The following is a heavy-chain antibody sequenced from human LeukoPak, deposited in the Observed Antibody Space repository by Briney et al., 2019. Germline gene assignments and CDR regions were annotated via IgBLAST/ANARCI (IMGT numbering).Heavy chain of an antibody. Sequence: SETLSLTCTVSGGSISSFYWSWIRQPPGKGLQWIGYIYYSGSTRYNPSLKSRVTISVDTSKNQFSLKLSSVTAADTAVYYCASGGYSGYAFDYWGQGILVTVSS. CDR2: IYYSGST. CDR1: GGSISSFY. CDR3: ASGGYSGYAFDY. J-gene: IGHJ4*02. D-gene: IGHD5-12*01. V-gene: IGHV4-59*01.